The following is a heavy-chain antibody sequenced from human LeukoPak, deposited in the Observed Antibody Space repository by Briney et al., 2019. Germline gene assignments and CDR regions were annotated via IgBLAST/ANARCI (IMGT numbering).Heavy chain of an antibody. Sequence: SETLSLTCTDSGGSISSYYWSWIRQPAGKGLEWIGRIYTSGSTNYNPSLKSRVTMSVDTSKNQFSLKLSSVTAADTAVYYCARDHVLLWFGHLGENWFDPWGQGTLVTVSS. CDR1: GGSISSYY. V-gene: IGHV4-4*07. J-gene: IGHJ5*02. CDR2: IYTSGST. CDR3: ARDHVLLWFGHLGENWFDP. D-gene: IGHD3-10*01.